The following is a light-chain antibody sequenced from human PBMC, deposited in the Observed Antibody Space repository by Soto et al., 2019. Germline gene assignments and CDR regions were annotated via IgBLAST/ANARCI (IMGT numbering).Light chain of an antibody. CDR2: EGS. J-gene: IGLJ1*01. CDR1: SSDVGSYNL. V-gene: IGLV2-23*01. Sequence: QSVLTQPASVSGSPGQSITISCTGTSSDVGSYNLVSWYQQHPGKAPKLMIYEGSKRPSGVSNRFSGSKSGNTASLTISGLQAEDEADYYCRSYAGSNGVFGTGTKVTVL. CDR3: RSYAGSNGV.